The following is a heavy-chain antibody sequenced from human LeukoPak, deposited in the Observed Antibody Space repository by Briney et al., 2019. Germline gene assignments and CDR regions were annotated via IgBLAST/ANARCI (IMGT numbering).Heavy chain of an antibody. CDR1: GFTFSSYA. CDR2: ISGSGGST. Sequence: HPGGPLRLSCAASGFTFSSYAMSWVRQAPGKGLEWVSAISGSGGSTYYADSVKGRFTISRDNSKNTLYLQMNSLRAEDTAVYYCAKDGGIQLWLRYYYGMDVWGQGTTVTVSS. CDR3: AKDGGIQLWLRYYYGMDV. J-gene: IGHJ6*02. D-gene: IGHD5-18*01. V-gene: IGHV3-23*01.